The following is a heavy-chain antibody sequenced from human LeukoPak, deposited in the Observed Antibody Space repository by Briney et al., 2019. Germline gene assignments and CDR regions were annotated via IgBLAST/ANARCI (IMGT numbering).Heavy chain of an antibody. CDR3: ARVDSSSSFDY. Sequence: GGSLRLSCAASGFTFSSYNMNWVRQAPGKGLEWVSSISSSSSYIYYADSAKGRFTISRDNAKNSLYLQMNSLRAEDTAVYYCARVDSSSSFDYWGQGTLVTVSS. V-gene: IGHV3-21*01. CDR2: ISSSSSYI. CDR1: GFTFSSYN. J-gene: IGHJ4*02. D-gene: IGHD6-6*01.